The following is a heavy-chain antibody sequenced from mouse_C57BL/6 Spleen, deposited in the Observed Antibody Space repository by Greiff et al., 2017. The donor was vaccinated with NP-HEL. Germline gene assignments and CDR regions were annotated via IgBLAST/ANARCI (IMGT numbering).Heavy chain of an antibody. J-gene: IGHJ2*01. CDR3: ARTVDGYYDY. V-gene: IGHV1-64*01. CDR2: IHPNSGST. Sequence: QVQLQQPGAELVKPGASVKLSCKASGYTFTSYWMHWVKQRPGQGLEWIGMIHPNSGSTNYNEKFKSKATLTVDKSSSTAYMQLSSLTSEDFAVYYCARTVDGYYDYWGQGTTLTVSS. D-gene: IGHD2-3*01. CDR1: GYTFTSYW.